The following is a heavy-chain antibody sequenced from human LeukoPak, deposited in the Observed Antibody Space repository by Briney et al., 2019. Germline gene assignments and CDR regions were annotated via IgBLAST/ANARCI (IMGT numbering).Heavy chain of an antibody. V-gene: IGHV3-7*01. CDR1: GFTFSSYW. Sequence: GGSLRLSCAVSGFTFSSYWMTWVRQAPGKGLEWVGNIKKSGSATYYVDSVKGRFTITRDNANNSQYQQMNSLRVDDTAVYYCARARAQWLIVSSDYWGQGTLVTVS. CDR3: ARARAQWLIVSSDY. D-gene: IGHD6-19*01. J-gene: IGHJ4*02. CDR2: IKKSGSAT.